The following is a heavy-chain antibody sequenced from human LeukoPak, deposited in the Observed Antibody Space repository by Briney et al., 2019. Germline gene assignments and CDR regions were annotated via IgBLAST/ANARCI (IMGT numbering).Heavy chain of an antibody. D-gene: IGHD3-10*01. J-gene: IGHJ4*02. V-gene: IGHV4-59*01. CDR3: AHLNYYGSGNYGLLDY. CDR1: GGSISSYY. CDR2: VYFSGTT. Sequence: SETLSLTCTVSGGSISSYYWSWIRQPPGKGLEWIGYVYFSGTTNYNPFLKIRVTISLDTSTNRVSLKLRSVTAADTAVYYCAHLNYYGSGNYGLLDYWGQGTLVTVSS.